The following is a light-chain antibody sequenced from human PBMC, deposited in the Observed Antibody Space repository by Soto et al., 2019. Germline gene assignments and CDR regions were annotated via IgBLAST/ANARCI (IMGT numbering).Light chain of an antibody. CDR3: RSYTSSSTYVV. CDR1: SSDVGGYNY. J-gene: IGLJ2*01. CDR2: DVS. Sequence: QSALTQPASLSGSPGQSITISCTVTSSDVGGYNYVSWYQKHPGKAPKLMIYDVSNRPSGVSNRFSGSKSGNTASLTISGLPDEDEADYYCRSYTSSSTYVVFGGGTQLTVL. V-gene: IGLV2-14*01.